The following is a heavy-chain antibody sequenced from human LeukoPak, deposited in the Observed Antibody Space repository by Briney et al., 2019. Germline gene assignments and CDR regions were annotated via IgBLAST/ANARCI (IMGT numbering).Heavy chain of an antibody. CDR3: ARAYCSSTSCYSPRPFTFDY. V-gene: IGHV3-48*04. Sequence: GGSLRLSCAASGFTFSSYSMNWVRQAPGKGLEWISYITSSSSTIYYADSVKGRFTISRDNAKNSLYLQMNSLRAEDTAVYYCARAYCSSTSCYSPRPFTFDYWGQGTLVTVSS. J-gene: IGHJ4*02. CDR2: ITSSSSTI. D-gene: IGHD2-2*01. CDR1: GFTFSSYS.